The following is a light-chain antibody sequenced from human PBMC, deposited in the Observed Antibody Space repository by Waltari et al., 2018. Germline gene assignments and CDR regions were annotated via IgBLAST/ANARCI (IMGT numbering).Light chain of an antibody. CDR2: DVT. CDR1: TSDVGGYDY. V-gene: IGLV2-14*03. CDR3: FSYRRSSTWV. J-gene: IGLJ3*02. Sequence: QPPLTQPAPVSGSPGQSLTISCTGTTSDVGGYDYVSWYQQNPGKAPKLLIYDVTKRPSGVSNRFSGSKSANTASLTISGLQAEDEADYYCFSYRRSSTWVFGEGTKLTVL.